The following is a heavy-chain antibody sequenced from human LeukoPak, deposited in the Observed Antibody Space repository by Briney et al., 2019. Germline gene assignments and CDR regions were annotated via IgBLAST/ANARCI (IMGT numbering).Heavy chain of an antibody. CDR1: GFTFSSYA. V-gene: IGHV3-23*01. Sequence: AGGSLRLSCAASGFTFSSYAMSWVRRAPGKGLEWVSAISGSGGSTYYADSVKGRFTISRDNSKNTLYLQMNSLRAEDTAVYYCAKARTPNTPEIYWGQGTLVTVSS. CDR3: AKARTPNTPEIY. CDR2: ISGSGGST. D-gene: IGHD2-2*01. J-gene: IGHJ4*02.